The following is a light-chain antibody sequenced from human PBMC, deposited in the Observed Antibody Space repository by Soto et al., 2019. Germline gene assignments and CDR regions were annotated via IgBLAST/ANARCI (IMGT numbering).Light chain of an antibody. CDR1: SSDVGAYIY. CDR2: EVN. V-gene: IGLV2-14*01. CDR3: SSYTTSRTLV. J-gene: IGLJ3*02. Sequence: QSVLTQPASVSGSPGQSITISCTGTSSDVGAYIYVSWYQQHPGKAPKLIIYEVNNRPSGVSNRFSGSKSGNTASLTISGLQAEDEADYYCSSYTTSRTLVFGGGTKLTVL.